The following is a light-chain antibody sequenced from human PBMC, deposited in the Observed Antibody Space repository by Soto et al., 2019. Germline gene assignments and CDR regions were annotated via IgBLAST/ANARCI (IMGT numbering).Light chain of an antibody. CDR2: VAS. V-gene: IGKV3-20*01. CDR1: QSVSSNF. CDR3: QQYGTPPYI. J-gene: IGKJ5*01. Sequence: EIVLTQSPGTLSLSPGERATLSCRASQSVSSNFLAWYQQKPGQAPRLLIYVASSRATGNRDRLSGSGSGTDCSLPICWLEPEDFVVNHCQQYGTPPYIFGQGTRLEIK.